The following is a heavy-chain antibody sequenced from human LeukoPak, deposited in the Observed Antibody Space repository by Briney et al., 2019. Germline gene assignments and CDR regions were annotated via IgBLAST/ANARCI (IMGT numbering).Heavy chain of an antibody. V-gene: IGHV4-59*08. J-gene: IGHJ4*02. Sequence: SETLSLTCTLSFGSISSYFWSWLRQPPGKGLEWIGYIYYTGSTHYNPSLKSRVTISLDTSKNQFSLKLSSVTAADTAVYYCAQILSSNFDDGSGCIYGWGEGTLVTVSS. D-gene: IGHD3-22*01. CDR3: AQILSSNFDDGSGCIYG. CDR1: FGSISSYF. CDR2: IYYTGST.